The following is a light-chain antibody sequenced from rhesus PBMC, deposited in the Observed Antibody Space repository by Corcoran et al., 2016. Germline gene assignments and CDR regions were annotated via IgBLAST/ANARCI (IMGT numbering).Light chain of an antibody. J-gene: IGKJ2*01. Sequence: DIQMTQSPSSLSASVGDRVTITCRASQGISNWLAWYQQKPGKAPKLLIYRASNLETGVPSRFSGSGSGTDFTLTSSSLQPEDIATYYCQQHDNSPPYSFGQGTKVEIK. CDR2: RAS. CDR3: QQHDNSPPYS. V-gene: IGKV1-69*01. CDR1: QGISNW.